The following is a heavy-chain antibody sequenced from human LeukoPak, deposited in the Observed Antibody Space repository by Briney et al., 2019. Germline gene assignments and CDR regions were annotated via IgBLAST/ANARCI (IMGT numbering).Heavy chain of an antibody. Sequence: GGSLRLSCAASEFTFSTYGMHWVRRAPGKGLEWVALGRFTISRDNSKNTLYLQMNSLRAEDTAVFFCAKEIWPTVTTPGHTYFDYWGQGTLVTVSS. J-gene: IGHJ4*02. CDR1: EFTFSTYG. V-gene: IGHV3-30*02. D-gene: IGHD4-17*01. CDR3: AKEIWPTVTTPGHTYFDY.